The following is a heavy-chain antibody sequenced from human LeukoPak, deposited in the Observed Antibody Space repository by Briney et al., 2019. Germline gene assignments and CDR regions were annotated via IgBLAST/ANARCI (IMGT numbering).Heavy chain of an antibody. J-gene: IGHJ4*02. CDR2: IDSDGSSI. V-gene: IGHV3-74*01. D-gene: IGHD3-22*01. Sequence: PGGSLRLSCAASGFSFKNYWMHWVRQAPGKGLVWVSRIDSDGSSISYADSVKGRFTISRDNAKNTLYLQMNSLRAEDTAVYYCALIALDSSGYYYDYFDYWGQGTLVTVSS. CDR1: GFSFKNYW. CDR3: ALIALDSSGYYYDYFDY.